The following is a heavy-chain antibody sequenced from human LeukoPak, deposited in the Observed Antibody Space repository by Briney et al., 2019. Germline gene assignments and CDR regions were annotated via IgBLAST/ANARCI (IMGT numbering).Heavy chain of an antibody. CDR3: ARDIVGIGYYDSSGHEDY. D-gene: IGHD3-22*01. V-gene: IGHV1-2*06. CDR2: IYPNSGGT. Sequence: ASVKVSCKASGYTFTGYYIHWVRQAPGQGLEWMGRIYPNSGGTNYAQKFQGRVTTTRDTSISTAYMELSRLRSDDTAVYYCARDIVGIGYYDSSGHEDYWGQGSLVTVSS. CDR1: GYTFTGYY. J-gene: IGHJ4*02.